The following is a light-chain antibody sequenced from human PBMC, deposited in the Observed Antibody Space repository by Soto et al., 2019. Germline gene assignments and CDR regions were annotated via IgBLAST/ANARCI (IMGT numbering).Light chain of an antibody. V-gene: IGKV3-20*01. J-gene: IGKJ2*02. CDR1: QIVSTTY. CDR2: GSS. CDR3: QQDGTSSLCT. Sequence: EIVLTQSPGTLSLSPGERATLSCRASQIVSTTYLAWYQQKPGQAPRLLIYGSSSRAPGIPDRFSGSGSGAGFTLSISRLEAEDFAVYFWQQDGTSSLCTFCQGTKLEI.